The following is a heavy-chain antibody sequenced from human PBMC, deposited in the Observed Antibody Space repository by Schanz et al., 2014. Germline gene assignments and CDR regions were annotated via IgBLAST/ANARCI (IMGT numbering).Heavy chain of an antibody. D-gene: IGHD3-10*01. J-gene: IGHJ6*02. V-gene: IGHV1-46*01. CDR3: ATDYARGGSHYYYSYGMDV. CDR1: GNIFTNYY. CDR2: INPSGGTT. Sequence: QLQLVQSGAEVKRPGASAKVTCKASGNIFTNYYIHWVRQAPGQGLEWMGIINPSGGTTKYAQRFQGRVTMTWDTSTSTVSMELSSLRSEDTAVYYCATDYARGGSHYYYSYGMDVWGQGTTVTVSS.